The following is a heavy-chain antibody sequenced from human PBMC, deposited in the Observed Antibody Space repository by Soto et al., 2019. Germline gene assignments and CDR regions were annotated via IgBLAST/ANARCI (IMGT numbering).Heavy chain of an antibody. V-gene: IGHV3-33*01. J-gene: IGHJ6*02. CDR1: GFTFSSYG. CDR2: IWYDGSNK. CDR3: ARDATIFGVVTLKYGMDV. Sequence: GGSLRLSCAASGFTFSSYGIHWVRQAPGKGLEWVAVIWYDGSNKYYADSVKGRFTISRGNSKNTLYLQMNSLRAEDTAVYYCARDATIFGVVTLKYGMDVWGQGTTVTVSS. D-gene: IGHD3-3*01.